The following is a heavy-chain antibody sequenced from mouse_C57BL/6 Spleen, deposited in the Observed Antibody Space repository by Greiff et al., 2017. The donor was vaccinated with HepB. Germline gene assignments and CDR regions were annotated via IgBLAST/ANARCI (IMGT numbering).Heavy chain of an antibody. CDR2: IYPGDGDT. Sequence: QVQLQQSGAELVKPGASVKISCKASGYAFSSYWMNWVKQRPGKGLEWIGQIYPGDGDTNYNGKFKGKATLTADKSSSTAYMQLSSLTSEDSAVYFGARDGAMGLRRGFAYWGQGTLVTVSA. V-gene: IGHV1-80*01. CDR3: ARDGAMGLRRGFAY. J-gene: IGHJ3*01. CDR1: GYAFSSYW. D-gene: IGHD2-4*01.